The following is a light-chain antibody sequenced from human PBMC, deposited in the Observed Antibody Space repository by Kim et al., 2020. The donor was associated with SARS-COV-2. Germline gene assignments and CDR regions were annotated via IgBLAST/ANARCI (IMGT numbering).Light chain of an antibody. CDR1: QSVSSY. CDR2: DAS. V-gene: IGKV3-11*01. CDR3: QQRSNWPPYT. Sequence: LSPGERATLSCRASQSVSSYLAWYQQKPGQAPRLLIYDASNRATGIPARFSGSGSGTDFTLTISSLEPEDFAVYYCQQRSNWPPYTFGQGTKLEIK. J-gene: IGKJ2*01.